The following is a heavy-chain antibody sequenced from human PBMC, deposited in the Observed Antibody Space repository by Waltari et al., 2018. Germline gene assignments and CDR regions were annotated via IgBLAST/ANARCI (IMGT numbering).Heavy chain of an antibody. D-gene: IGHD6-19*01. Sequence: QVQLQQWGAGLLKPSETLSLTCALYGGSFSGYYWSWIRQPPGKGLEWIGEINHSGSTNYNPSLKSRVTISVDTSKNQFSLKLSSVTAADTAVYYCAGQSPYYFDYWGQGTLVTVSS. J-gene: IGHJ4*02. CDR2: INHSGST. V-gene: IGHV4-34*01. CDR3: AGQSPYYFDY. CDR1: GGSFSGYY.